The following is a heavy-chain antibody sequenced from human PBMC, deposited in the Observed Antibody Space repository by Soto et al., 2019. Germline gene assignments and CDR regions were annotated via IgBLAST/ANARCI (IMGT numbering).Heavy chain of an antibody. D-gene: IGHD3-16*01. CDR3: ARDLGDY. CDR2: ISYDGSNK. V-gene: IGHV3-30-3*01. J-gene: IGHJ4*02. Sequence: GSLRLSCAASGFTFSSYAMHWVRQAPGKGLEWVAVISYDGSNKYYADSVKGRFTISRDNSKNTLYLQMNSLRAEDTAVYYCARDLGDYWGQGTLVTVSS. CDR1: GFTFSSYA.